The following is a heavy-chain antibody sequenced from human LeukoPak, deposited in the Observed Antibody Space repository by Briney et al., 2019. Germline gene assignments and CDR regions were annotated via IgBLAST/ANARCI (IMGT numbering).Heavy chain of an antibody. CDR2: INSDGSST. Sequence: PGGSLRLSCAASGFTFSSYWMHWVRQAPGKGLVWVSRINSDGSSTSYADSVKGRFTISRDNSKNTLYLQMNSLRAEDTAVYYCAKTYYDSSGYYYDDPLDYWGQGTLVTVSS. J-gene: IGHJ4*02. CDR3: AKTYYDSSGYYYDDPLDY. V-gene: IGHV3-74*01. CDR1: GFTFSSYW. D-gene: IGHD3-22*01.